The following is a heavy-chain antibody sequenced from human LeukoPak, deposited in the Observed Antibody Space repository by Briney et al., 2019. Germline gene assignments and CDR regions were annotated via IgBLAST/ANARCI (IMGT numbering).Heavy chain of an antibody. CDR2: ISGSGDST. CDR1: GFTFSSYA. CDR3: AKKSYYYGSTGYYDY. Sequence: GSLRLPCAVSGFTFSSYAMSWVRQAPGKGLEWVSGISGSGDSTYYADSVKGRFTISRDNSKNTLYLQMNSLRAEDTAVYYCAKKSYYYGSTGYYDYWGQGTLVTVSS. J-gene: IGHJ4*02. D-gene: IGHD3-22*01. V-gene: IGHV3-23*01.